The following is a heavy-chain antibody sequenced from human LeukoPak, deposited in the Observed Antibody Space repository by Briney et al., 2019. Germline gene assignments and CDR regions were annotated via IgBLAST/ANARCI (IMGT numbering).Heavy chain of an antibody. CDR2: ISDSGGNT. CDR3: AKDRRGYSGTSCYYRFDY. Sequence: GGSLRLSCAASGFTFSSYAMSWVRQAPGKGLEWVSAISDSGGNTYYADSVKGRFTISRDNSKNTVYLQMNSLRAEDTAEYYCAKDRRGYSGTSCYYRFDYWGPGTLVTVSS. J-gene: IGHJ4*02. CDR1: GFTFSSYA. D-gene: IGHD2-2*01. V-gene: IGHV3-23*01.